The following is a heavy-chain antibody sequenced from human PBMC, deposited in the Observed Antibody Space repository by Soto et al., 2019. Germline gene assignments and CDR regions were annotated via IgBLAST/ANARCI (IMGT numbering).Heavy chain of an antibody. Sequence: SVKVSCKASGCTFSSYAISWVRQAPGQGLEWMGGIIPIFGTANYAQKFQGRVTITADESTSTAYMELSSLRCEDTAVYYCARCGGGDLTYYYGMDVWGQGTTVTVSS. CDR1: GCTFSSYA. D-gene: IGHD3-16*01. CDR2: IIPIFGTA. CDR3: ARCGGGDLTYYYGMDV. J-gene: IGHJ6*02. V-gene: IGHV1-69*13.